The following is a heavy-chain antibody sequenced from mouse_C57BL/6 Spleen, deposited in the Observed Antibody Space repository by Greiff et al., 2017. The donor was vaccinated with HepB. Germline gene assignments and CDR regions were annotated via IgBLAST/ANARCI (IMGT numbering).Heavy chain of an antibody. CDR1: GYTFTDYE. V-gene: IGHV1-15*01. J-gene: IGHJ4*01. CDR3: TNYYGYDMYAMDY. Sequence: QVQLQQSGAELVRPGASVTLSCKASGYTFTDYEMHWVKQTPMHGLEWIGAIDPETGGTAYNQKFKGKAILTADKSSSTAYMELRSLTSEDSAVYYYTNYYGYDMYAMDYWGQGTSVTVSS. D-gene: IGHD2-14*01. CDR2: IDPETGGT.